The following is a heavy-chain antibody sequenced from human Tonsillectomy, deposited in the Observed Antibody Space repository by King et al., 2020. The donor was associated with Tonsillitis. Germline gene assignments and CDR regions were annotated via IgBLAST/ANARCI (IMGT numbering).Heavy chain of an antibody. CDR3: ARGTSAIPAAMLY. D-gene: IGHD2-2*01. J-gene: IGHJ4*02. CDR2: ITSSSRFT. CDR1: GFTFSDSY. Sequence: QVQLVESGGGLVKPGGSLRLSCSASGFTFSDSYMSWVRQAPGKGLEWVSFITSSSRFTKYADSVKGPFTISRDNAKNSLFLQMNSLRADDTGFYYCARGTSAIPAAMLYWGQGTLVTASS. V-gene: IGHV3-11*06.